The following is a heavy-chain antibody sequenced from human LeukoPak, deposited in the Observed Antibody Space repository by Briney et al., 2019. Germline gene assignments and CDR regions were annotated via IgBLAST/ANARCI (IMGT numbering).Heavy chain of an antibody. CDR2: ISSSSSYI. D-gene: IGHD3-10*01. CDR1: GFIFGRDS. V-gene: IGHV3-21*01. CDR3: ARDMVRGAGTLYYFDY. Sequence: GGSLTLSCAASGFIFGRDSMNWVRQAPGKGLEWVSSISSSSSYIYYADSVKGRFTISRDNAKNSLYLQMNSLRAEDTAVYYCARDMVRGAGTLYYFDYWGQGTLVTVSS. J-gene: IGHJ4*02.